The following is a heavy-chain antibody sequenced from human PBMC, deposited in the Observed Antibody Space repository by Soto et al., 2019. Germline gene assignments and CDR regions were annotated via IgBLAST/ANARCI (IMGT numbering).Heavy chain of an antibody. J-gene: IGHJ5*02. CDR3: ARDVTIFGVPPGWFDP. D-gene: IGHD3-3*01. CDR1: GGSISSSSYY. CDR2: IYYSGST. Sequence: QLQLQESGPGLVKPSETLSLTCTVSGGSISSSSYYWGWIRQPPGKGLEWIGSIYYSGSTYYNPSLKSRVTISVDTSKNQFSLKLSSVTAADTAVYYYARDVTIFGVPPGWFDPWGQGTLVTVSS. V-gene: IGHV4-39*02.